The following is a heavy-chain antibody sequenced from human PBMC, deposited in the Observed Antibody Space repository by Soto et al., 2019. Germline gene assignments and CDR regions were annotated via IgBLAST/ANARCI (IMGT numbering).Heavy chain of an antibody. J-gene: IGHJ3*02. Sequence: GASVKVSCKASGYTFTGYYMHWVRQAPGQGLEWMGWINPNSGGTNYAQKFQGRVTMTRDTSISTAYMELSRLRSDDTAVYYCARDDSSSWRDAFDIWGQGTMVTVSS. D-gene: IGHD6-13*01. V-gene: IGHV1-2*02. CDR3: ARDDSSSWRDAFDI. CDR2: INPNSGGT. CDR1: GYTFTGYY.